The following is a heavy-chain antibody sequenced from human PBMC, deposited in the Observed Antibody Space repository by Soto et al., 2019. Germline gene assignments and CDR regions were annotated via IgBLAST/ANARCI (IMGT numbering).Heavy chain of an antibody. CDR1: GFTFSSYG. V-gene: IGHV3-33*01. D-gene: IGHD3-10*01. J-gene: IGHJ4*02. CDR3: GWLGDFDY. CDR2: IWYDGSNK. Sequence: WVLRLSCAASGFTFSSYGMHWVRQAPGKGLEWVAVIWYDGSNKYYADSVKGRFTISRDNSKNTLYLQTNSLRAEDTAVHYCGWLGDFDYWGQGTLVTVSS.